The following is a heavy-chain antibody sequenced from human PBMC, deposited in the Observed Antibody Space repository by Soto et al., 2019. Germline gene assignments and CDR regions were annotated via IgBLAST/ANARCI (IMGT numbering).Heavy chain of an antibody. D-gene: IGHD2-2*01. CDR3: ATVVGYCISTSCYLGWFDP. J-gene: IGHJ5*02. Sequence: GASVKVSCKVSGYTLTELSMHWVRQAPGKGLEWMGGFDPEDGETIYAQKFQGRVTMTEDTSTDTAYMELSSLRSEDTAVYYCATVVGYCISTSCYLGWFDPWGQGTLVTVSS. CDR2: FDPEDGET. CDR1: GYTLTELS. V-gene: IGHV1-24*01.